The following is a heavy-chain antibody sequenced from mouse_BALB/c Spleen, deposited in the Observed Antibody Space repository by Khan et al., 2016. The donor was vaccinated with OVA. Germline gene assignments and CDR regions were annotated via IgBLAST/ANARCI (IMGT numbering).Heavy chain of an antibody. V-gene: IGHV2-2*01. D-gene: IGHD2-14*01. CDR2: IWSGGNT. CDR1: GFSLTTYG. CDR3: ARKSYMYGFTY. Sequence: QVQLKESGPGLVQPSQSLSITCTVSGFSLTTYGVHWVRQSPGKGLEWLGLIWSGGNTDYNAAFISRLSITKDNSKSQVFFKMNSLQADDTAMYYCARKSYMYGFTYWGQGTLVTVSA. J-gene: IGHJ3*01.